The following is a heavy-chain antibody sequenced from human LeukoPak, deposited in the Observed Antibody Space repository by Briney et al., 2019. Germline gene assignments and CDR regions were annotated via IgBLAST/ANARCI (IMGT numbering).Heavy chain of an antibody. CDR3: ARGVNDSWTGENY. CDR1: GYSISSGFY. Sequence: SETLSLTCTVSGYSISSGFYWGWIRQPPGKGLEWIGSIYHSGSTYYNPSLKSRVTISLDTSKSQFSLKVRYVTAADTAVYYCARGVNDSWTGENYWGQGTLVTVSS. D-gene: IGHD3-3*01. V-gene: IGHV4-38-2*02. CDR2: IYHSGST. J-gene: IGHJ4*02.